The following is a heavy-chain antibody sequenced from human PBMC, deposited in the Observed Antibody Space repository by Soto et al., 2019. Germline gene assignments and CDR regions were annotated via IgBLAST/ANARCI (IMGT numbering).Heavy chain of an antibody. Sequence: EVQLVESGGGLVQPGGSLRVSCAASGFTFGSYWMNWVRQAPGKGLVWVSRIDSDGSSTTYADSVKGRFTTSRDNAKNTLYLQRSSLRVEDTAVYYCARGRPYGMDVWGQGTTVTVSS. V-gene: IGHV3-74*01. CDR2: IDSDGSST. J-gene: IGHJ6*02. CDR3: ARGRPYGMDV. CDR1: GFTFGSYW.